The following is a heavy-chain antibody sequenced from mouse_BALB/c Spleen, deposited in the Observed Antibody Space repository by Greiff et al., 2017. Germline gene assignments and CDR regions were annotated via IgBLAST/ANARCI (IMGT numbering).Heavy chain of an antibody. CDR3: TREWDYRYGYYAMDY. CDR2: IRLKSNNYAT. V-gene: IGHV6-6*02. Sequence: EVKLEESGGGLVQPGGSMKLSCVASGFTFSNYWMNWVRQSPEKGLEWVAEIRLKSNNYATHYAESVKGRFTISRDDSKSSVYLQMNNLRAEDTGIYYCTREWDYRYGYYAMDYWGQGTSVTVSS. J-gene: IGHJ4*01. CDR1: GFTFSNYW. D-gene: IGHD2-14*01.